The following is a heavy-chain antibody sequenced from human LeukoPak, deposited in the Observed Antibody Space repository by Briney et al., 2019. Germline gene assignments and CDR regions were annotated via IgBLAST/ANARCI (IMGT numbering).Heavy chain of an antibody. D-gene: IGHD1-26*01. CDR2: IYDSGTT. CDR3: ARRRPHSGNYLRGMDV. CDR1: GGSISSSSYY. V-gene: IGHV4-61*05. J-gene: IGHJ6*02. Sequence: SETLSLTCTVSGGSISSSSYYWGWIRQPPGKGLEWIGYIYDSGTTNYNPSLKSRVTISVDTSKNQFSLKLSSVTAADTAVYYCARRRPHSGNYLRGMDVWGQGATVTVSS.